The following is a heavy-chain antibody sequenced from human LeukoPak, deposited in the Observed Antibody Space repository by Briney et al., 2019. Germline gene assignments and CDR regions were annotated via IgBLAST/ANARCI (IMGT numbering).Heavy chain of an antibody. CDR2: ISSSSNYI. CDR1: GFTFSNYN. Sequence: PGGSLRLSCAASGFTFSNYNMNWVRQAPGKGLEWVSLISSSSNYIDYADSVKGRFRISRDNAKNSLYLQMNSLRAEDTAVYYCARGSFSSSWSYFDYCGQGTLVTVSS. J-gene: IGHJ4*02. CDR3: ARGSFSSSWSYFDY. D-gene: IGHD6-13*01. V-gene: IGHV3-21*01.